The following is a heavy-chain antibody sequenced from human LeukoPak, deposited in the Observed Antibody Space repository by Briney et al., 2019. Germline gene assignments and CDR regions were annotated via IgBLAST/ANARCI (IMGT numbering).Heavy chain of an antibody. V-gene: IGHV4-39*01. J-gene: IGHJ5*02. Sequence: SETLSLTCIVSGGSIRSNSYYWGWIRQPPGKGLEWIGSIFYSGTTYYNPSLKSLVTISVDTSKNQFSLKLSSVTAADTAVYYCARTSGYLSFWFDPWGQGTLVTVSS. D-gene: IGHD6-25*01. CDR1: GGSIRSNSYY. CDR2: IFYSGTT. CDR3: ARTSGYLSFWFDP.